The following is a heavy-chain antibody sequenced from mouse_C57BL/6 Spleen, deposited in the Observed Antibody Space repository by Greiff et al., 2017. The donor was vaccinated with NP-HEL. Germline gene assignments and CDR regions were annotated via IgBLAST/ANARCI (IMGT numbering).Heavy chain of an antibody. D-gene: IGHD2-5*01. CDR1: GYTFTSYW. V-gene: IGHV1-55*01. J-gene: IGHJ4*01. Sequence: VQLQQPGAELVKPGASVKMSCKASGYTFTSYWITWVKQRPGQGLEWIGDIYPGSGSTNYNEKFKSKATLTVDTSSSTAYMQLSSLTSEDSAVYDCARVGRSNYDAMDYWGQGTSVTVSS. CDR3: ARVGRSNYDAMDY. CDR2: IYPGSGST.